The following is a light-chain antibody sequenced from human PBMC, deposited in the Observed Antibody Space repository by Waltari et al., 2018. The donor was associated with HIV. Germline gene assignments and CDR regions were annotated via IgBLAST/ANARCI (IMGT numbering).Light chain of an antibody. Sequence: EVLMTQSPATLSVSPGERATPSCRASQGVSINLAWHQQKPGQAPRLLIYGASTRATGIPARFSGSGAGTEFTLTISSLQSEDFAVYYCQQYNDWPLTFGGGTKVEIK. CDR2: GAS. CDR1: QGVSIN. J-gene: IGKJ4*01. V-gene: IGKV3-15*01. CDR3: QQYNDWPLT.